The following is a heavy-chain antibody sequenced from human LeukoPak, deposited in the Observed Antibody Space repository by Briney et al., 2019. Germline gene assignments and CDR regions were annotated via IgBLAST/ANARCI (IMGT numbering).Heavy chain of an antibody. CDR1: GFTFSSYS. CDR2: ISSSSSYI. CDR3: AKEHGYSSSCLDY. Sequence: PGGSLRLSCAASGFTFSSYSMNWVRQAPGKGLEWVSSISSSSSYIYYADSVKGRFTISRDNAKNSLYLQMNSLRAEDTAVYYCAKEHGYSSSCLDYWGQGTLVTVSS. D-gene: IGHD6-13*01. J-gene: IGHJ4*02. V-gene: IGHV3-21*01.